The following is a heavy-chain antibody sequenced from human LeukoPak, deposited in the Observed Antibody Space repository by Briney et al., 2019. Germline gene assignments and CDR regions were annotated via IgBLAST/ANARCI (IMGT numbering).Heavy chain of an antibody. J-gene: IGHJ4*02. CDR1: GGSISSGDYY. Sequence: SQTLSLTCTVSGGSISSGDYYWRWIRQPPGKGLEWIGYIYYSGSTYYNPSLKSRFTISVDTSKNQFSLKLSSVTAADTAVYYCARESDIPMFDYWGQGTLVTVSS. CDR2: IYYSGST. CDR3: ARESDIPMFDY. D-gene: IGHD2-15*01. V-gene: IGHV4-30-4*08.